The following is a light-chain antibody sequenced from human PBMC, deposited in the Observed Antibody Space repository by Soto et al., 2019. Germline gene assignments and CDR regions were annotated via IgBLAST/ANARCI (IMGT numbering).Light chain of an antibody. CDR3: QQYNNWPPTWT. CDR1: QSVSSN. CDR2: GAS. Sequence: EIVMTQSPATLSVSPGERATLSCRASQSVSSNLAWYQQKPGQAPRLLIYGASTRATGIPARFSGSGSGTEFTLTISSLQCEDFAVYYCQQYNNWPPTWTFGQGTKV. V-gene: IGKV3-15*01. J-gene: IGKJ1*01.